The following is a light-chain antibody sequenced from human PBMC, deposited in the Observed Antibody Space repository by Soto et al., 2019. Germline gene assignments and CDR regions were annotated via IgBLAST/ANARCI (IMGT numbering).Light chain of an antibody. J-gene: IGLJ3*02. CDR2: EVN. V-gene: IGLV2-14*01. CDR3: CAYTGSTSPGV. CDR1: SSDIGAYEY. Sequence: QSALTQPASVSGSPGESIIISCTGSSSDIGAYEYVSWYQHHPGRAPKVIIFEVNDRASGVSHRFSGSKSGNTASLTISGLQAEDEADYYCCAYTGSTSPGVFGGGTKVTVL.